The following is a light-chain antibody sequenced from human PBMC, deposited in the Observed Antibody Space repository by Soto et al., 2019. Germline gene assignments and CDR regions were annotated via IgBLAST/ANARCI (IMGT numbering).Light chain of an antibody. V-gene: IGLV1-47*01. J-gene: IGLJ2*01. CDR2: RNS. CDR3: AAWDDSLSCVV. Sequence: QAVVTQPPSASGTPGQRVTISCSGSSSNIGSNYVYWYRQLPGTAPKLLIYRNSQRPSGVPDRFSGSKSGTSASLAISGLRSEDEADYYCAAWDDSLSCVVFGGGTQLTVL. CDR1: SSNIGSNY.